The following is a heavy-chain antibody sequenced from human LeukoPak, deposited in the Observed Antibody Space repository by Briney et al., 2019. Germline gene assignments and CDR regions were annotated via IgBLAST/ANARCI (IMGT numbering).Heavy chain of an antibody. CDR1: GGSISSSNW. CDR3: ARVTPYYYDSSGYLDY. J-gene: IGHJ4*02. Sequence: SETLSLTCAVSGGSISSSNWWSWVRPPPGKGLEWIGEIYHSGSTNYNPSLKSRVTISVDKSKNQFSLKLSSVTAADTAVYYCARVTPYYYDSSGYLDYWGQGTLVTVSS. D-gene: IGHD3-22*01. CDR2: IYHSGST. V-gene: IGHV4-4*02.